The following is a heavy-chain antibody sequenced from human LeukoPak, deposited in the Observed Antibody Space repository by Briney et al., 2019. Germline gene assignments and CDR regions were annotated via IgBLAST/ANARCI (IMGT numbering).Heavy chain of an antibody. D-gene: IGHD2-2*01. J-gene: IGHJ5*02. Sequence: SSETLSLTCTVSGGSISSNSYYWSWIRQPPGKGLEWIGEINHSGSTNYNPSLKSRVTISVDTSKNQFSLRLSSVTAADTAVYYCARWGTYASTSNWFDPWGQGTLVTVSS. V-gene: IGHV4-39*07. CDR1: GGSISSNSYY. CDR2: INHSGST. CDR3: ARWGTYASTSNWFDP.